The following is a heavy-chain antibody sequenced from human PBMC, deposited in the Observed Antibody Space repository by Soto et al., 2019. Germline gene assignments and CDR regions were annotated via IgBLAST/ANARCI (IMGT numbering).Heavy chain of an antibody. D-gene: IGHD5-12*01. CDR3: AREGVAPYYYYGMDV. V-gene: IGHV1-69*04. CDR2: IIPLVHII. CDR1: GGFYSIKT. J-gene: IGHJ6*02. Sequence: ASVKVSCKASGGFYSIKTISWVRQAPGQGLEWMGRIIPLVHIINNAQRFQGRVAISADKSTSTAYMELRSLRSDGTAVYYCAREGVAPYYYYGMDVWGQGTPVTVSS.